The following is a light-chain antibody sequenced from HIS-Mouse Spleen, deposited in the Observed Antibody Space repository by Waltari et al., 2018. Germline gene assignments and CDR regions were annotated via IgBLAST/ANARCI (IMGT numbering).Light chain of an antibody. V-gene: IGKV3-15*01. CDR2: GAS. CDR1: QSVSSN. J-gene: IGKJ5*01. CDR3: QEYNNWPPIT. Sequence: EIVMTQSPATLSVSPGERATLSCRASQSVSSNLAWYQQKPGQAPRLLIYGASTRATGIPARFSGSGSGTEFTLTSSSMQCEDFAVYYCQEYNNWPPITFGQGTRLEIK.